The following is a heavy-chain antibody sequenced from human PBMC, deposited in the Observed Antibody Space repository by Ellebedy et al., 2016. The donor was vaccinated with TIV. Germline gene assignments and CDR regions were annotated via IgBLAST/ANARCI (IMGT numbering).Heavy chain of an antibody. Sequence: SETLSLTXTVSGGSISSSSYYWGWIRQPPGRGLEWIGTFYYSGTTYYNPSLKSRVTISVDTSKNQFSLKLSSVTAADTAVYYCARGVNAAADFDYWGQGTLVTVSS. J-gene: IGHJ4*02. CDR2: FYYSGTT. CDR1: GGSISSSSYY. D-gene: IGHD6-13*01. CDR3: ARGVNAAADFDY. V-gene: IGHV4-39*07.